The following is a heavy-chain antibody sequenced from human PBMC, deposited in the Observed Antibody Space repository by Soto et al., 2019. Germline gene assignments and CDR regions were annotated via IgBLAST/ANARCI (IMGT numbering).Heavy chain of an antibody. D-gene: IGHD3-3*01. Sequence: SATLSLTYGVCGGSFSGYYWSWIRQPPGKGLEWIGEINHSGSTNYNPSLKSRVTISVDASKTQFALNPSSVTAADTAVYYCAIGPSDFCSGLVYYYHGMDVRGQVTTVTVSS. CDR3: AIGPSDFCSGLVYYYHGMDV. J-gene: IGHJ6*02. V-gene: IGHV4-34*01. CDR2: INHSGST. CDR1: GGSFSGYY.